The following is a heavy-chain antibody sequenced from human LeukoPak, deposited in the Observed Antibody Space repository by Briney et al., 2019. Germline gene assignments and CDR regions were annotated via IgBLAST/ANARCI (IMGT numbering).Heavy chain of an antibody. CDR3: AKDDLGYSNYEAPFDY. V-gene: IGHV3-30*02. D-gene: IGHD4-11*01. Sequence: PGGSLRLSCAASGFTFSSYGMHWVRQAPGKGLEWVAFIRYDGSNKYYADSVKGRFTISRDNSKNTLYLQMNSLRAEDTAVYYCAKDDLGYSNYEAPFDYWGQGTLVTVSS. J-gene: IGHJ4*02. CDR2: IRYDGSNK. CDR1: GFTFSSYG.